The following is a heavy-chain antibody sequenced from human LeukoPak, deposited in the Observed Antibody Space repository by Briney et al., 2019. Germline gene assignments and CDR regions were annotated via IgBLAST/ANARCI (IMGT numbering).Heavy chain of an antibody. D-gene: IGHD6-13*01. J-gene: IGHJ4*02. CDR1: GFTFNTYW. CDR3: VKVSKAAIGSDY. V-gene: IGHV3-7*01. Sequence: GGSLRLSCVASGFTFNTYWMTWVRQAPGKGLEWVATINQEGSEKNYVDSVKGRFTISRDNAKSTLYLQMNSLRVEDTAMYYCVKVSKAAIGSDYWGQGTLATVSS. CDR2: INQEGSEK.